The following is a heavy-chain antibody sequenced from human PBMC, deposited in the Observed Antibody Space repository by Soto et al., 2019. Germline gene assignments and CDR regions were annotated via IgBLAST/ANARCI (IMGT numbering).Heavy chain of an antibody. Sequence: SETLSLTCTVSGGSMINFYWSWIRRPPGKGLEWIGYVYYNGNTNYNPSLKSRVTMSVDTSKNQFSLKVRSVTAADTAVYYCARALRGDYWGRGTLVTVS. D-gene: IGHD3-10*01. CDR3: ARALRGDY. J-gene: IGHJ4*02. CDR2: VYYNGNT. V-gene: IGHV4-59*01. CDR1: GGSMINFY.